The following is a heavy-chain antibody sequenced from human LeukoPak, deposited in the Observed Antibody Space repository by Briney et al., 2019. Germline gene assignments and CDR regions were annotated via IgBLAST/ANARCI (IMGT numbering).Heavy chain of an antibody. V-gene: IGHV4-39*01. CDR1: GGSISSSSYY. CDR3: ARLLLKNYYDSSGYPN. CDR2: IYYSGST. D-gene: IGHD3-22*01. J-gene: IGHJ4*02. Sequence: PSETLSLTCTVSGGSISSSSYYWGWIRQPPGKGLEWIGSIYYSGSTYYNPSLKSRVTISVDTSKNQFSLKLRSVTAADTAVYYCARLLLKNYYDSSGYPNWGQGTLVTVSS.